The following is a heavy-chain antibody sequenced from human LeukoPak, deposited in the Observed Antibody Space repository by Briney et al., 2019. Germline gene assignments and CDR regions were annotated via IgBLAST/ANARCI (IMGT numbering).Heavy chain of an antibody. J-gene: IGHJ4*02. V-gene: IGHV4-39*01. CDR3: ARADRRYFDY. CDR1: GGSISGSSYY. CDR2: IYYSGST. D-gene: IGHD1-14*01. Sequence: SETLSLTCTVSGGSISGSSYYWGWIRQPPGKGLEWIGSIYYSGSTYYNPSLKSRVTISVDTSQNQFSLKLSSVTAADTAVYYCARADRRYFDYWGRGTLVTVSS.